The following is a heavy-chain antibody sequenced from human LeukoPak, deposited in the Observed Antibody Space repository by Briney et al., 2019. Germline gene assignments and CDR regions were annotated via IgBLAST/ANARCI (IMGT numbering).Heavy chain of an antibody. Sequence: ASVKVSCKASGYTFTGYYIHWVRQAPGQGLEWMGWINPNSGGTNYVQKSQGRVTVTRDTSISTAFMGLTRLSSDDTAVYYCARDARGLGQLSNDYWGQGTLVIVSS. V-gene: IGHV1-2*02. CDR1: GYTFTGYY. J-gene: IGHJ4*02. CDR3: ARDARGLGQLSNDY. D-gene: IGHD3-16*02. CDR2: INPNSGGT.